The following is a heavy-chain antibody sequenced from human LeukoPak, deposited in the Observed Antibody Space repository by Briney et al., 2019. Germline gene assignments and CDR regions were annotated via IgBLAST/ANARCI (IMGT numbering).Heavy chain of an antibody. Sequence: PGGSLRLSCAASGFTFSSYWMSWVRQAPGKGLEWVANIKQDGSGKYYVDSVKGRFTISRDNAKNSLYLQMNSLRAEDTAVYYCARGIWNYVAGYWGQGTLVTVSS. CDR1: GFTFSSYW. CDR3: ARGIWNYVAGY. D-gene: IGHD1-7*01. CDR2: IKQDGSGK. V-gene: IGHV3-7*01. J-gene: IGHJ4*02.